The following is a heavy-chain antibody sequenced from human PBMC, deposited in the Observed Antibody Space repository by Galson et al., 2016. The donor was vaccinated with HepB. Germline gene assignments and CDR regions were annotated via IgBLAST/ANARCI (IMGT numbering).Heavy chain of an antibody. CDR2: INSDGSST. Sequence: SLRLSCAASEFTFRSYWMHWVRQAPGKGLVWVSGINSDGSSTNYADSVKGRFTISRDNAKNTLYLQMKSLRVEDTAVYYCVRRYCSGGSCRFPFDSWGQGTLVIVSS. V-gene: IGHV3-74*01. D-gene: IGHD2-15*01. CDR3: VRRYCSGGSCRFPFDS. J-gene: IGHJ4*02. CDR1: EFTFRSYW.